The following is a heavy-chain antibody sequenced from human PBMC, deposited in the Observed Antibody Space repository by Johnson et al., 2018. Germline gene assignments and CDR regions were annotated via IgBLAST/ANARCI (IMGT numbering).Heavy chain of an antibody. CDR1: GFTFSSYW. J-gene: IGHJ6*03. CDR2: INSAGSST. V-gene: IGHV3-74*01. CDR3: ARGATMIVVVSYYYMDV. Sequence: VQLQESGGGLVQPGGSLRLSCAASGFTFSSYWMHWVRQAPGKGLVWVSRINSAGSSTSYADSVKGRFTISRDNAKNTLYLQMNSLRAEDTAVYYCARGATMIVVVSYYYMDVWGKGTTVTVSS. D-gene: IGHD3-22*01.